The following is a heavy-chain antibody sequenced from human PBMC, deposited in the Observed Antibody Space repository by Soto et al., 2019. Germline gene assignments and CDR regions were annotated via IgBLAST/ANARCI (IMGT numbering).Heavy chain of an antibody. CDR1: GYTVTSYA. Sequence: VQLVQSGAEVKKPGASVKVSCKASGYTVTSYAMHWVRQAPGQRLEWMGWINAGNGNTKYSQKFQGRVTITRDTSASTAYMELSSLRSEDTAVYYCARTRYCSSTSCYNWFDPWGQGTLVTVSS. CDR2: INAGNGNT. J-gene: IGHJ5*02. D-gene: IGHD2-2*01. CDR3: ARTRYCSSTSCYNWFDP. V-gene: IGHV1-3*01.